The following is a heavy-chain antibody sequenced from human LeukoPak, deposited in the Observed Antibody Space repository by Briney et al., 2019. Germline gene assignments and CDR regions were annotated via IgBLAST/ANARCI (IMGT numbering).Heavy chain of an antibody. V-gene: IGHV3-74*01. Sequence: GGSLRLSCAASGFSFSTYWMHWVRQAPGKGLVWVSRIDPDGNSPNYADSVKGRFTISRDNAKNTLYLQMNSLRAEDTAVYYCAKEGVGNHDAFDIWGQGTMVTVSS. CDR2: IDPDGNSP. CDR1: GFSFSTYW. J-gene: IGHJ3*02. CDR3: AKEGVGNHDAFDI. D-gene: IGHD3-3*01.